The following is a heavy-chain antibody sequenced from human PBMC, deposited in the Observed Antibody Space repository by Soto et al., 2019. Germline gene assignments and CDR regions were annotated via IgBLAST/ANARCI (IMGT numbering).Heavy chain of an antibody. D-gene: IGHD1-1*01. CDR2: IDWDDDK. Sequence: PTLVNPTQTLTLTCTFSGFSLSTSGMCVSWIRQPPGKALEWLALIDWDDDKYYSTSLKTRLTISKDTSKNQVVLTMTNMDPVDTATYYCARRSVTDDFENFDYWGQGTLVTVSS. CDR3: ARRSVTDDFENFDY. V-gene: IGHV2-70*01. CDR1: GFSLSTSGMC. J-gene: IGHJ4*02.